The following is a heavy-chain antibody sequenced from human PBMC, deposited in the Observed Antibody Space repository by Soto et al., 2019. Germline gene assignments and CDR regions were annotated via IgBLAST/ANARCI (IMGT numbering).Heavy chain of an antibody. D-gene: IGHD6-13*01. V-gene: IGHV3-7*01. CDR3: ARDPGYSSSWYYPYYYYGMDV. J-gene: IGHJ6*02. Sequence: PGGSLRLSCAASGFTFISYWMSWGRQAPGKGLEWVANIKQDGSEKYYVDSVKGRFTISRDNAKNSLYLQMNSLRAEDTAVYYCARDPGYSSSWYYPYYYYGMDVWGQGTMVTVSS. CDR1: GFTFISYW. CDR2: IKQDGSEK.